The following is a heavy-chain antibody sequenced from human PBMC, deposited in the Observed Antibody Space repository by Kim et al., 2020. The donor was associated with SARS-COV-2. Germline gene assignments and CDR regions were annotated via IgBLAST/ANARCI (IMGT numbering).Heavy chain of an antibody. CDR3: ARGLDGEVVTRAFDI. V-gene: IGHV4-34*01. CDR2: INHSGST. CDR1: GGSFSGYY. J-gene: IGHJ3*02. Sequence: SETLSLTCAVYGGSFSGYYWSWIRQPPGKGLEWIGEINHSGSTNYNPSLKSRVTISVDTSKNQFSLKLSSVTAADTAVYYCARGLDGEVVTRAFDIWGQGTMVTVSS. D-gene: IGHD2-21*02.